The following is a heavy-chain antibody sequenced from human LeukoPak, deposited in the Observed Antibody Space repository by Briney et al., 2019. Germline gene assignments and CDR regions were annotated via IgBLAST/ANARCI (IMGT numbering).Heavy chain of an antibody. J-gene: IGHJ3*02. CDR3: ARSALYSSSSFASDI. CDR1: GGTFSSYA. V-gene: IGHV1-69*05. CDR2: IIPIFGTA. Sequence: SVKVSCKASGGTFSSYAISWVRQAPGQGLEWMGGIIPIFGTANYAQKFQGRVTITTDESTSTAYMELSSLRSEDTAVYYCARSALYSSSSFASDIWGQGTMVTVSS. D-gene: IGHD6-6*01.